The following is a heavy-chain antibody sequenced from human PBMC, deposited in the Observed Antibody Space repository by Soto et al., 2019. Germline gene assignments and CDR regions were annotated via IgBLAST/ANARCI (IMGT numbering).Heavy chain of an antibody. CDR3: ARGLILWFGELSRRGGYYYYMDV. J-gene: IGHJ6*03. V-gene: IGHV4-34*01. CDR2: INDGGNI. CDR1: GGSFSGYQ. Sequence: QVQLQQWGAGLLKPSETLSLTCAVYGGSFSGYQWTWIRQTPGKGLEWIGEINDGGNINYNPSLKSRVTILVDTAKKQTSLKLSSVTAADTAVYYCARGLILWFGELSRRGGYYYYMDVWGKGTTVTVSS. D-gene: IGHD3-10*01.